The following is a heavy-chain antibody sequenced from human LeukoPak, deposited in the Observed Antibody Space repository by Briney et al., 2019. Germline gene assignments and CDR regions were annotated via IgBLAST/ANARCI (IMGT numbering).Heavy chain of an antibody. CDR2: ISSSGRRI. J-gene: IGHJ4*02. CDR1: GFTFSDYE. V-gene: IGHV3-48*03. Sequence: GGSLRPSCAASGFTFSDYEMNWVRQAPGKGLEWVSYISSSGRRIYYADSVKGRFTISRDNAKNSLYLQMNSLRVDDTAIYYCARGPRDPTEYCSRGTCSPTYEVWGQGTLVTVSS. CDR3: ARGPRDPTEYCSRGTCSPTYEV. D-gene: IGHD2-15*01.